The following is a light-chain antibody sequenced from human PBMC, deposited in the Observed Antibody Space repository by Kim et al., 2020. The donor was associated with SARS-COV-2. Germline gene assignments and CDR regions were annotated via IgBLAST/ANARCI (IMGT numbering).Light chain of an antibody. CDR3: GTWDNSLSNMV. CDR2: DNN. V-gene: IGLV1-51*01. CDR1: SSNSGINY. Sequence: GQKDTISCSGSSSNSGINYVSWSQQRPGTAPKLLIFDNNGRPSGIPDRFSASKSGTSATLGSTGLQTGDEADYYCGTWDNSLSNMVFGGGTQLTVL. J-gene: IGLJ2*01.